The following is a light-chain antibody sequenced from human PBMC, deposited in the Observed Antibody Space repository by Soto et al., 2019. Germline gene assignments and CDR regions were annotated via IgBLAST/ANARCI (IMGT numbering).Light chain of an antibody. Sequence: EVVMTQSPATLSVSPGATATLSCRASQGIKNSLAGYQQKPGQAPRLLIYEVSTRATDIPARFSGSGSGTEFTLTISSLQSEDSAVYYCQQYRDWPPLTFGGGTRVEIK. J-gene: IGKJ4*01. CDR2: EVS. CDR3: QQYRDWPPLT. CDR1: QGIKNS. V-gene: IGKV3-15*01.